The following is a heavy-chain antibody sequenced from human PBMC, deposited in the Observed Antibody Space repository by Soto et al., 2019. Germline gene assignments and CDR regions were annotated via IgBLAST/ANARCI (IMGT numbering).Heavy chain of an antibody. Sequence: QVQLVESGGGVVQPGRSLRLSCAASGFTFSSYDMHWVRQAPGKGLEWVAVISYDGSNKFHADSVRGRFTISRDNSKNTLYVQMNSQRVEDTAVYYCANGGNPRRIPAAGREIDAFDIWGQGTMVTVSS. CDR1: GFTFSSYD. CDR2: ISYDGSNK. CDR3: ANGGNPRRIPAAGREIDAFDI. D-gene: IGHD6-13*01. J-gene: IGHJ3*02. V-gene: IGHV3-30*18.